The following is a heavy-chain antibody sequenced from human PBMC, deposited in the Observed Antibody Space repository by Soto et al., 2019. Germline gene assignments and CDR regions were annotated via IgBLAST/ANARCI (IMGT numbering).Heavy chain of an antibody. CDR3: ARGDYYDSSGYYR. CDR2: VNPSSGGT. V-gene: IGHV1-2*02. J-gene: IGHJ5*02. Sequence: QVQLVQSGTEVRKPGASVKVSCKASGFTDYYIHWVRQAPGQGLEWMGWVNPSSGGTNYAQKFQGRVAMARETLISTAYMALSRLQSDDTAVYYCARGDYYDSSGYYRWGQGTLVTVSS. CDR1: GFTDYY. D-gene: IGHD3-22*01.